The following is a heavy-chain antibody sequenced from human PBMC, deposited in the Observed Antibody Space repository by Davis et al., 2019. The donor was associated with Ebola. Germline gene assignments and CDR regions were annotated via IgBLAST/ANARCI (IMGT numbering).Heavy chain of an antibody. D-gene: IGHD5-18*01. J-gene: IGHJ6*02. Sequence: AASVKVSCKASGYTFTNYDISWVRQATGQGLEWMGWMNPNSGNTGYAQKFQGRVTMTRNTSISTAYMELSSLRSEDTAVYYCARARDGYSYDYYYGMDVWGQGTTVTVSS. CDR1: GYTFTNYD. V-gene: IGHV1-8*01. CDR2: MNPNSGNT. CDR3: ARARDGYSYDYYYGMDV.